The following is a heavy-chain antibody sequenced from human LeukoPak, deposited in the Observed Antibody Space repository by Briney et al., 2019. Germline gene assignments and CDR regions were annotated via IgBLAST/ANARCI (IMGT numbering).Heavy chain of an antibody. CDR2: IYYSGST. CDR3: ARTLYCSGGSCYPRGMDV. Sequence: SETQSLTCTVSGGSISSYYWSWIRQPPGKGLEWIGYIYYSGSTNYNPSLKSRVTISVDTSKNQFSLKLSSVTAADTAVYYCARTLYCSGGSCYPRGMDVWGQGTTVTVSS. J-gene: IGHJ6*02. D-gene: IGHD2-15*01. V-gene: IGHV4-59*08. CDR1: GGSISSYY.